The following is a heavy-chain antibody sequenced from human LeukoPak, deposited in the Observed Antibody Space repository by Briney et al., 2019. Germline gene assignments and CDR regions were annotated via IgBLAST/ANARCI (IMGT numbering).Heavy chain of an antibody. CDR3: ARATGLRSSYYYYGMDV. V-gene: IGHV4-59*01. CDR1: GGSISSYH. D-gene: IGHD5-12*01. Sequence: PSETLSLTCTVSGGSISSYHWSWIRQPPGKGLEWIGYIYYSGSTNYNPALKSRVTMSVDTSKNQFSLKLSSVTAADTAVYYCARATGLRSSYYYYGMDVWGKGTTVTVSS. CDR2: IYYSGST. J-gene: IGHJ6*04.